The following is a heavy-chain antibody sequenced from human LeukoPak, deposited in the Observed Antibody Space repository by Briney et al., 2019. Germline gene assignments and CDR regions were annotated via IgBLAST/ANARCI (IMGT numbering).Heavy chain of an antibody. CDR1: GASISSGSYY. V-gene: IGHV4-39*01. D-gene: IGHD3-3*01. J-gene: IGHJ4*02. CDR2: IYYSGNT. CDR3: ARLWSGYRPPDY. Sequence: PSETLSLTCTVSGASISSGSYYWGWLRQPPGKGLEWIGSIYYSGNTYYNLSLKSRVTITVDTSKNQISLKLSSVTAADTAVYYCARLWSGYRPPDYWGQGTLVTVSS.